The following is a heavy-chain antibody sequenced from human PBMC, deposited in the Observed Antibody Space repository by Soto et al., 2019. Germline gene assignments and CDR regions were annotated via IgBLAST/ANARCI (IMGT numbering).Heavy chain of an antibody. CDR2: TYYRSKWYN. CDR1: GDSVSSNSAA. Sequence: PSQTLSLTCVISGDSVSSNSAAWNWIRQSPSRGLEWLGRTYYRSKWYNDYAVSVKSRITINPVTSKNQFSLQLNSVTPEDTAVYYCARGKPETGAYSYYYYGMDVWGQGTTVTVSS. CDR3: ARGKPETGAYSYYYYGMDV. V-gene: IGHV6-1*01. D-gene: IGHD1-26*01. J-gene: IGHJ6*02.